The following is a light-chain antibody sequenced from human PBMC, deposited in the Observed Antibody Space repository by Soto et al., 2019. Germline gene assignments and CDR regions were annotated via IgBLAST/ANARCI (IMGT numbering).Light chain of an antibody. CDR2: DVS. CDR1: SSDIGGYNY. CDR3: SSYTTTYTQV. V-gene: IGLV2-14*03. Sequence: QSALTQPASVSGSPGQSITISCTGTSSDIGGYNYVSWYQQHPGKAPKLMICDVSSRPSGVSNRFSGSKSGNTASLTISGLQAEDEADYYCSSYTTTYTQVFGGGTKLTVL. J-gene: IGLJ3*02.